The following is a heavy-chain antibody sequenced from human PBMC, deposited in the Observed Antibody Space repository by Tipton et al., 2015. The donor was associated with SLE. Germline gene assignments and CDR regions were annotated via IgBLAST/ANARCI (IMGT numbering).Heavy chain of an antibody. V-gene: IGHV3-23*01. D-gene: IGHD6-6*01. CDR1: GFTFSSYA. J-gene: IGHJ4*02. CDR2: IRGSGGST. CDR3: ANQPAYSSSPRY. Sequence: LSLTCAASGFTFSSYAMSWVRQAPGKGLEWVSAIRGSGGSTYYADSVKGRFTISRDNSKNTLYLQMNSLRAEDTAVYYCANQPAYSSSPRYWGQGTLVTVSS.